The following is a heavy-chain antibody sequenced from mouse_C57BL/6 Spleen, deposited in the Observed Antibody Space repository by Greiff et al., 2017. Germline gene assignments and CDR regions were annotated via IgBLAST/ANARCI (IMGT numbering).Heavy chain of an antibody. D-gene: IGHD4-1*01. J-gene: IGHJ2*01. CDR2: IDPSDSYT. Sequence: QVQLQQPGAELVMPGASVKLSCKASGYTFTSYWMHWVKQRPGQGLEWIGEIDPSDSYTNYNQKFKGKSTLTVDKSSSTAYMQLSSLTSEDSAVYYCARSGTGRGNFDDWGQGTTLTVSS. CDR3: ARSGTGRGNFDD. V-gene: IGHV1-69*01. CDR1: GYTFTSYW.